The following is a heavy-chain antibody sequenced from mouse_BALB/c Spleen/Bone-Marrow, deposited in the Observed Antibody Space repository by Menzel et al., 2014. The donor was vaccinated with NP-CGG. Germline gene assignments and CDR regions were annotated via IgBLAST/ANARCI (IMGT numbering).Heavy chain of an antibody. Sequence: EVQLQQSGAEFVKPGASVKLSCTASGFNIKDTYMHWVKRRPEQGLEWIGRIDPANDNTKCDPKFQGKATITADTSSNTAYLQLSSLTSEDTAVYYCARADGYYAWFAYWGQGTLVTVSA. J-gene: IGHJ3*01. CDR2: IDPANDNT. V-gene: IGHV14-3*02. D-gene: IGHD2-3*01. CDR1: GFNIKDTY. CDR3: ARADGYYAWFAY.